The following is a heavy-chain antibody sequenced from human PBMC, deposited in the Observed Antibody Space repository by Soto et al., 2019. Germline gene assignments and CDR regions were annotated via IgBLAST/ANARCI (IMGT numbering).Heavy chain of an antibody. CDR3: TTVERYGDYGGFDY. CDR1: GFTFSNAW. Sequence: EVQLVESGGGLVKPGGSLSLSCAASGFTFSNAWMSWVRQAPGKGLEWVGRIKSKTDGGTTDYAAPVKGRFTISRDDSKNTPYLQMNSLKTEDTAVYYCTTVERYGDYGGFDYWGQGTLVTVSS. CDR2: IKSKTDGGTT. J-gene: IGHJ4*02. V-gene: IGHV3-15*01. D-gene: IGHD4-17*01.